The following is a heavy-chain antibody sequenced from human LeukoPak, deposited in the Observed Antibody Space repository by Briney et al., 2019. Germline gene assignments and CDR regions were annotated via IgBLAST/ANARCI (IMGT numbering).Heavy chain of an antibody. CDR3: AKGGRGSYYYYYGMDV. CDR2: IKQDGSEK. D-gene: IGHD3-10*01. Sequence: GGSLRLSCAASGFTFSSYAMSWVRQAPGKGLEWVANIKQDGSEKYYADSVKGRFTISRDNSKNTLYLQMNSLRAEDTAVYYCAKGGRGSYYYYYGMDVWGQGTTVTVSS. J-gene: IGHJ6*02. V-gene: IGHV3-7*01. CDR1: GFTFSSYA.